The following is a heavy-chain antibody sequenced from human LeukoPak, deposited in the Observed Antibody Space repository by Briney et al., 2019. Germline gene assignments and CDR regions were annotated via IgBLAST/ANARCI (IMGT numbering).Heavy chain of an antibody. CDR2: ISSSSSYI. Sequence: GGSLRLSCAASGFTFSSYSMNWVRQAPGKGLEWVSSISSSSSYIYYADSVKGRFTTSRDNAKNSLYLQMNSLRAEDTAVYYCAREVGATESAFDIWGQGTMVTVSS. J-gene: IGHJ3*02. D-gene: IGHD1-26*01. CDR3: AREVGATESAFDI. V-gene: IGHV3-21*01. CDR1: GFTFSSYS.